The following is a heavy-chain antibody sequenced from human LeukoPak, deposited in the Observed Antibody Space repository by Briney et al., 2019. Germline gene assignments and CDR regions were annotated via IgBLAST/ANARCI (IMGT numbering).Heavy chain of an antibody. CDR3: ARNPNYSGTYFDAFDI. D-gene: IGHD1-26*01. V-gene: IGHV3-72*01. CDR2: SRNKANGYTT. J-gene: IGHJ3*02. Sequence: LSLTCAVYGGSFSGYYWSWIRRAPGKGLEWVGRSRNKANGYTTEYATSLKGRFTISRDDSGTSLYLQLNSLKTEDTAVYYCARNPNYSGTYFDAFDIWGQGTMVTVSS. CDR1: GGSFSGYY.